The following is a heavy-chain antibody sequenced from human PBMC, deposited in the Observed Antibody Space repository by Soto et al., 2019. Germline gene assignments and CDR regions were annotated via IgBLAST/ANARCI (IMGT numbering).Heavy chain of an antibody. Sequence: QVQLVESGGGLVKPGGSLRLSCAASGFTFSDYYMSWLRQAPGKGLEWVSYISGITGYISYADPVKGRFTISRDNAKNSVYLQMDSLRAEDTAVYYCARGGGAAADFDYWGQGTLVTVSS. CDR2: ISGITGYI. J-gene: IGHJ4*02. CDR1: GFTFSDYY. CDR3: ARGGGAAADFDY. D-gene: IGHD6-13*01. V-gene: IGHV3-11*06.